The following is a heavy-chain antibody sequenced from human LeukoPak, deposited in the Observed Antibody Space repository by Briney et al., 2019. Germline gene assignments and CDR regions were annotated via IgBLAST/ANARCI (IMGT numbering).Heavy chain of an antibody. CDR1: GFTFSTYE. V-gene: IGHV3-48*03. CDR2: IGSSGSTI. D-gene: IGHD3-10*02. CDR3: AELGITMIGGV. J-gene: IGHJ6*04. Sequence: GGSLRLSCEASGFTFSTYEMNWGRQTPGKGLEWVSCIGSSGSTIYYADSVKGRFTISRDNAKNSLYLQMNSLRAEDTAVYYCAELGITMIGGVWGKGTTVTISS.